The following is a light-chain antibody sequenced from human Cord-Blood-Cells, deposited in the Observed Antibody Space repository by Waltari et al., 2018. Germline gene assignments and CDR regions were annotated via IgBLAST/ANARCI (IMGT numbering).Light chain of an antibody. CDR3: QQYNNWPFT. Sequence: EIVMTQSPATLSVYPGERATLSCRASQSVSSNLAWYQQKPGQAPRLLIYGASTRATGSPARFSGSGSGTEFTLTISSLQSEDFAVYYCQQYNNWPFTFGPGTKVDIK. V-gene: IGKV3-15*01. CDR2: GAS. J-gene: IGKJ3*01. CDR1: QSVSSN.